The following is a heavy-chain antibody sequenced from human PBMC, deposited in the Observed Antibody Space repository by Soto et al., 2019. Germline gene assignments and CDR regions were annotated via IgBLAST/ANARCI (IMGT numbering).Heavy chain of an antibody. CDR3: TRDWQITVSTWSFGGF. CDR1: GGTFSPYT. D-gene: IGHD3-10*01. J-gene: IGHJ4*02. V-gene: IGHV1-69*08. Sequence: QVQLVQSGAEVKKPGSSVKVSCKASGGTFSPYTINWVRQAPGQGLERMGRIIPCHGVTNYAQKFEARVTITADKSTSTAYMELSGLRFEDTAMYYCTRDWQITVSTWSFGGFWGRGTLVTVSS. CDR2: IIPCHGVT.